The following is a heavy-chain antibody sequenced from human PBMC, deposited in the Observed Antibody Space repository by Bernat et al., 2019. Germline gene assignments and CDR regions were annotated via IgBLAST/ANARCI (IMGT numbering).Heavy chain of an antibody. D-gene: IGHD4-23*01. J-gene: IGHJ4*02. V-gene: IGHV3-30*03. CDR1: GFTFSSYG. CDR3: ARDRAVTHLDY. CDR2: ISDDGNNK. Sequence: QVQLVESGGGVVQPGRSLRLSCAASGFTFSSYGMHWVRQAPGKGLEWVALISDDGNNKFYADSVKGRFTISRDNSKNTLSLEMNSLGAEDTAVYYCARDRAVTHLDYWGQGTLVTVSS.